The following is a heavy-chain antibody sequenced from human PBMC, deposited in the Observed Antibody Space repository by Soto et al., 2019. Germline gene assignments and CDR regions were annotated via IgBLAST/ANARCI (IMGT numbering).Heavy chain of an antibody. CDR3: ARGDPLLWFGEKVYYGMDV. CDR2: IYYSGST. J-gene: IGHJ6*02. V-gene: IGHV4-59*01. CDR1: GGSISSYY. Sequence: QVQLQESGPGLVKPSETLSLTCTVSGGSISSYYWSWIRQPPGKGLEWIGYIYYSGSTNYNPSLKSRVTISVDTSKNKFSLKLSSVTAADTAVYYCARGDPLLWFGEKVYYGMDVWGQGTTVTVFS. D-gene: IGHD3-10*01.